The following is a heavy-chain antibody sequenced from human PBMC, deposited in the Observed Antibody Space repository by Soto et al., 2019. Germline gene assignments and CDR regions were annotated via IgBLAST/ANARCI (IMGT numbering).Heavy chain of an antibody. J-gene: IGHJ4*02. V-gene: IGHV4-34*01. Sequence: PSDTLSLTCAVYGGSFSGYYWSWIRQPPGKGLEWFGEINHRGSTHYNPSLKSRVTISVDTSKNQFSLRLSSVTAADTAVYYCARFGPTSTRPFWGQGTLVTVSS. CDR2: INHRGST. CDR1: GGSFSGYY. CDR3: ARFGPTSTRPF. D-gene: IGHD3-10*01.